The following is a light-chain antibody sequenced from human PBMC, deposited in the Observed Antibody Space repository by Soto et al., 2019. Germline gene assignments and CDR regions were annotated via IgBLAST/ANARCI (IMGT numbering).Light chain of an antibody. Sequence: QSVLTQPASVSGSPGQSITISCTGTSSDVGGYNYVSWYQQHPGKAPKLMIYDVSNRPSGVPNRFSGSKSGNTASLTISGPQAEDEADYYCSSYTSSSTLYVFGTGTKVTVL. V-gene: IGLV2-14*01. CDR1: SSDVGGYNY. CDR3: SSYTSSSTLYV. CDR2: DVS. J-gene: IGLJ1*01.